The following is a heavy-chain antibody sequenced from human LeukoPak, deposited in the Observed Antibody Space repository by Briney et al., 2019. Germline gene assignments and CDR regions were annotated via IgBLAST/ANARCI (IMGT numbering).Heavy chain of an antibody. Sequence: GGSLRLSCVASGFTFSDYYMSWIRQAPGKGLEWLSYINIGGTNTHYADSVKGRFTISRDNAKKLLYLQMNNLRAEDTAVYXCXXDGAGFDTWGQGVLVTVSS. CDR2: INIGGTNT. CDR3: XXDGAGFDT. J-gene: IGHJ5*02. V-gene: IGHV3-11*01. CDR1: GFTFSDYY. D-gene: IGHD5-24*01.